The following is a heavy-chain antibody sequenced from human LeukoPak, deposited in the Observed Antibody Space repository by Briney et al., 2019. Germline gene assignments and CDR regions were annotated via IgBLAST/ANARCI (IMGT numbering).Heavy chain of an antibody. Sequence: GGSLRLSCAASGFTFNDYWMSWVRQAPGKGLEWVANIKEDGSEKYYVDSVKGRFTISRDNAKNSLYLQMNSLRAEDTAVYYCARGEMAMHFGGQGTLVTVSS. CDR2: IKEDGSEK. CDR3: ARGEMAMHF. D-gene: IGHD5-24*01. J-gene: IGHJ4*02. CDR1: GFTFNDYW. V-gene: IGHV3-7*01.